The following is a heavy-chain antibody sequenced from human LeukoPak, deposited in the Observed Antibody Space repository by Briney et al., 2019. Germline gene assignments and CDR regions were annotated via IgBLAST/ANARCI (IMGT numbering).Heavy chain of an antibody. D-gene: IGHD1-26*01. CDR3: PGTIMGVTAGYYYYYMDV. J-gene: IGHJ6*03. CDR2: IYYSGSA. V-gene: IGHV4-59*08. Sequence: TSETLSLTCTVSGGSIRSYYWSWIRQPPGKGLEWIGYIYYSGSANYNPSLNSRVTISVDTSKNQFSLTLSSVAAADTAVYYCPGTIMGVTAGYYYYYMDVWGKGTTVTVSS. CDR1: GGSIRSYY.